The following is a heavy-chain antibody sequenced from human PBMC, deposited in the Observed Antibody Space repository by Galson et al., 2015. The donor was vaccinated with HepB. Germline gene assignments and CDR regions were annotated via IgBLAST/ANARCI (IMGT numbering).Heavy chain of an antibody. V-gene: IGHV4-34*01. J-gene: IGHJ4*02. D-gene: IGHD2-2*01. CDR2: INPSGTT. Sequence: LSLTCAVYGGSLSGFYWSWIRQSPGKGLEWIGEINPSGTTNYSPSLKGRVNISPDTSKSQFSLNLSPVTAAVTAVYYCARGRQGGAAIWGQGTLVTVSS. CDR1: GGSLSGFY. CDR3: ARGRQGGAAI.